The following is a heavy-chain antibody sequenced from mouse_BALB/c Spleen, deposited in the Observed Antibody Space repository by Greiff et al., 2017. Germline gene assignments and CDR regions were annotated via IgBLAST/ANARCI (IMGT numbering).Heavy chain of an antibody. CDR2: IWSGGST. J-gene: IGHJ4*01. V-gene: IGHV2-2*01. Sequence: VMLVESGPGLVQPSQSLSITCTVSGFSLTSYGVHWVRQSPGKGLEWLGVIWSGGSTDYNAAFISRLSISKDNSKSQVFLKMNSLQTDDTAMYYCARHYHAMDYWGQGTSVTVSS. CDR3: ARHYHAMDY. CDR1: GFSLTSYG.